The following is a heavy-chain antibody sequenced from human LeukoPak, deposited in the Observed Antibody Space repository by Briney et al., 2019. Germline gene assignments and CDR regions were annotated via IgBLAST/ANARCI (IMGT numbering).Heavy chain of an antibody. CDR1: AYTFTSYD. Sequence: ASVKASCKASAYTFTSYDINWVRQATGQGLEWMGWMNPNSGNTGYAQKFQGRVTMTRNTSISTDYMELSSLRSEDTAVYYCARRGFGELLIYYYYMDVWGKGTTVTVS. CDR3: ARRGFGELLIYYYYMDV. V-gene: IGHV1-8*01. J-gene: IGHJ6*03. D-gene: IGHD3-10*01. CDR2: MNPNSGNT.